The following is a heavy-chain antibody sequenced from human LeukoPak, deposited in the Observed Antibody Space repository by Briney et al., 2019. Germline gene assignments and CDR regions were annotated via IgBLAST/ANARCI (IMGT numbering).Heavy chain of an antibody. Sequence: SETLSLTCGASGGTITSTNWWSCVRQPPRQGLERIDESSLTGRTNYNPSLIGRVIMSLDESRNQLSPTLTSVTAADTAMYYCTRESGPYCPFGYWGQGTLVVVPS. J-gene: IGHJ4*02. V-gene: IGHV4-4*02. D-gene: IGHD1-26*01. CDR1: GGTITSTNW. CDR3: TRESGPYCPFGY. CDR2: SSLTGRT.